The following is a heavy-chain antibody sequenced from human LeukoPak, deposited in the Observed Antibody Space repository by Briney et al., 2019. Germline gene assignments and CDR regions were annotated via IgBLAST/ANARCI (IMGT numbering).Heavy chain of an antibody. Sequence: GGSLRLSRAASGFTFGSYSMTWVRQAPGKGLEWVSLIDSNSNFMNYADSVKGRFTISRDNAKKSLYLEMNSLRAEDTAVYYCAKDSHSWSRDYWGQGTLVTVSS. CDR1: GFTFGSYS. CDR3: AKDSHSWSRDY. D-gene: IGHD6-13*01. CDR2: IDSNSNFM. J-gene: IGHJ4*02. V-gene: IGHV3-21*01.